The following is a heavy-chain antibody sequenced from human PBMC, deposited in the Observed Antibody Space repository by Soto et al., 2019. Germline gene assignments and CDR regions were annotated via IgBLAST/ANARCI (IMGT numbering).Heavy chain of an antibody. CDR2: VSGSGGST. V-gene: IGHV3-23*01. J-gene: IGHJ4*02. CDR3: AKDRIGYRVYNFDY. D-gene: IGHD5-12*01. Sequence: EVQLLESGGGLVQPGGSLRLSCAASGFTFSTYAMSWVRQAPGKGLEWVSAVSGSGGSTYYADSVKGRFTISRDNSKNTLYLQISSLRAEDTAVYYCAKDRIGYRVYNFDYWGQGTQVTVSS. CDR1: GFTFSTYA.